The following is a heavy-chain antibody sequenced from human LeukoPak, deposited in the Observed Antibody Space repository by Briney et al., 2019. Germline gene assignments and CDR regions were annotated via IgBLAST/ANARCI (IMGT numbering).Heavy chain of an antibody. V-gene: IGHV4-4*09. CDR3: ARLVYDFWSGYYRFHYYYYMDV. CDR2: IYTSGST. CDR1: GGSISSYY. J-gene: IGHJ6*03. Sequence: PSETLSLTCTVSGGSISSYYWSWIRQPPGKGLEWIGYIYTSGSTNYNPSLKSRATISVDTSKNQFSLKLSSVTAADTAVYYCARLVYDFWSGYYRFHYYYYMDVWGKGTTVTVSS. D-gene: IGHD3-3*01.